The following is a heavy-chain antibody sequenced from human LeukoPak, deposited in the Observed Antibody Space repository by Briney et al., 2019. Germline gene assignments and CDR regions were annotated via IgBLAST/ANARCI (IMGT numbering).Heavy chain of an antibody. CDR2: IYYSGSS. J-gene: IGHJ4*02. V-gene: IGHV4-31*03. D-gene: IGHD3-22*01. CDR1: GASISSGDYY. Sequence: SETLSLTCTVSGASISSGDYYWSWIRQHPGKGLEWIGHIYYSGSSYYNPSLKSRVTISVDTSKNKFSLKLRSVTAADTAVYYCARGQSPYNYESSGYYSYFDYWGQGTLGTVSS. CDR3: ARGQSPYNYESSGYYSYFDY.